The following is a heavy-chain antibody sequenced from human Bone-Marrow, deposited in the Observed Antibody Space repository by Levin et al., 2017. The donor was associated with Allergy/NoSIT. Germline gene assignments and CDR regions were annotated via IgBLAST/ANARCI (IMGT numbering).Heavy chain of an antibody. D-gene: IGHD3-10*01. V-gene: IGHV4-31*02. CDR1: GESVSSSGFY. CDR3: ARESVYYGSGSWIDC. Sequence: KSSETLSLTCTVSGESVSSSGFYWTWIRQYPGKGLEWIGHIYYPGNTSYHPSLKSRVSISEDRSKNKFSLKLDSVTAADTAVYYCARESVYYGSGSWIDCWGQGTLVTVSS. J-gene: IGHJ4*02. CDR2: IYYPGNT.